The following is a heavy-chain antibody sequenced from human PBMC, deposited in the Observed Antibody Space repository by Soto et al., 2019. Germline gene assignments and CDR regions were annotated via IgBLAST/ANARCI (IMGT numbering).Heavy chain of an antibody. V-gene: IGHV1-3*01. CDR3: ASGSLRSLNWFDP. CDR2: INAGNGNT. D-gene: IGHD3-3*01. J-gene: IGHJ5*02. CDR1: GYTFTSYA. Sequence: ASVKVSCKASGYTFTSYAMHWVRQAPGQRLEWMGWINAGNGNTKYSQKFQGRVTITRDTSASTAYMELSSLRSVDTAVYYCASGSLRSLNWFDPWGQGTLVTVSS.